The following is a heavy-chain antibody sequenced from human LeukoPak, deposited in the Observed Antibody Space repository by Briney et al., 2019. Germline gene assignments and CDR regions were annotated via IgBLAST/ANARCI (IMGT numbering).Heavy chain of an antibody. CDR1: GFTFSSYG. CDR2: IRYDGGNK. D-gene: IGHD2-15*01. V-gene: IGHV3-30*02. CDR3: AKEYCSGGSCYSSITLFDY. Sequence: PGGSLRLSCAASGFTFSSYGMHWVRQAPGKGLGWVAFIRYDGGNKYYADSVKGRFTISRDNSKNTLYLQMNSLRAEDTAVYYCAKEYCSGGSCYSSITLFDYWGQGTLVTVSS. J-gene: IGHJ4*02.